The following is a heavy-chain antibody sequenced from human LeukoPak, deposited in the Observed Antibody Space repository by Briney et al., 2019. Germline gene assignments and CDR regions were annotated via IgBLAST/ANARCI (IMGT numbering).Heavy chain of an antibody. V-gene: IGHV4-59*01. CDR3: ARSSLESSGWFDP. J-gene: IGHJ5*02. CDR2: TYYSGST. Sequence: SETLSLTCTVSGGSISSYYWSWIRQPPGQGLEWIGYTYYSGSTNYNPSLKSRVTISVDTSKNQFSLKLSSVTAADTAVYYCARSSLESSGWFDPWGQGTLVTVSS. CDR1: GGSISSYY. D-gene: IGHD1-1*01.